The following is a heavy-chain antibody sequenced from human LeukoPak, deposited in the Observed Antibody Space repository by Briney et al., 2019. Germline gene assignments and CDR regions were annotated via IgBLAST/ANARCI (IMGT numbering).Heavy chain of an antibody. CDR2: INNDGTAT. V-gene: IGHV3-74*01. CDR1: GFTFNYFW. Sequence: GGSLRLSCAASGFTFNYFWMHWVRQVPGKGPVWVSGINNDGTATYYADSVKGRFTISRDNAKNTVCLQMNGLRAEDTTVYYCATVSEYWGQGTLVTVSS. J-gene: IGHJ4*02. CDR3: ATVSEY.